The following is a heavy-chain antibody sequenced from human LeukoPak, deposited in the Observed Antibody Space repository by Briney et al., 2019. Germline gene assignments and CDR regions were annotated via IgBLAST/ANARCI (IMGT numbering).Heavy chain of an antibody. CDR3: ARGLVVLAATSWAFDI. CDR1: GYTFTTYD. V-gene: IGHV1-8*01. Sequence: AAVKVSCKASGYTFTTYDINWVRQATGQGLEWMGWMNPNSGNTGYAQKFQGRVTMTRNTSISTAYMELSSLRSEDTAVYYCARGLVVLAATSWAFDIWGHGTMVTVSS. J-gene: IGHJ3*02. D-gene: IGHD2-15*01. CDR2: MNPNSGNT.